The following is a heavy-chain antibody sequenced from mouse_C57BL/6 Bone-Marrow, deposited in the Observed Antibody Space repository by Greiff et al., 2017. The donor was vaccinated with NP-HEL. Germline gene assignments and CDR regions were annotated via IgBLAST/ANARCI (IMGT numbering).Heavy chain of an antibody. J-gene: IGHJ3*01. CDR2: IHPSDSDT. D-gene: IGHD1-1*01. Sequence: QVQLQQPGAELVKPGASVKVSCKASGYTFTSYWMHWVKQRPGQGLEWIGRIHPSDSDTNYNQKFKGKATLTVDKSSSTAYMQLSILTSEDSAVYYCAPSIYYYGSFAYWGQGTLVTVSA. CDR3: APSIYYYGSFAY. V-gene: IGHV1-74*01. CDR1: GYTFTSYW.